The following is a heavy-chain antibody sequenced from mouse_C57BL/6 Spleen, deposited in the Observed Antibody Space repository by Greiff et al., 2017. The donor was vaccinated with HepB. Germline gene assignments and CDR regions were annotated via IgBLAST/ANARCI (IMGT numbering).Heavy chain of an antibody. D-gene: IGHD4-1*01. J-gene: IGHJ4*01. CDR1: GFTFSDYY. CDR3: ARQGTGNYAMDY. V-gene: IGHV5-12*01. CDR2: ISNGGGST. Sequence: EVQGVESGGGLVQPGGSLKLSCAASGFTFSDYYMYWVRQTPEKRLEWVAYISNGGGSTYYPDTVKGRFTISRDNAKNTLYLQMSRLKSEDTAMYYCARQGTGNYAMDYWGQGTSVTVSS.